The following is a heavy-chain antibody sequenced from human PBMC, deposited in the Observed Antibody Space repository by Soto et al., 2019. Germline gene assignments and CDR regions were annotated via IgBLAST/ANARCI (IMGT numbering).Heavy chain of an antibody. Sequence: QVQLVQSGVEVKKPGASVKVSCKASGYTFTSYGISWVRQAPGQGLEWMGWTNPYNGNTNYAQKLQGRVTMTTDTSTSTAYMELRSLRPDDPAVYYCTSDPVGGNWFDPWGQGTLVTVSS. D-gene: IGHD1-26*01. CDR3: TSDPVGGNWFDP. J-gene: IGHJ5*02. CDR2: TNPYNGNT. CDR1: GYTFTSYG. V-gene: IGHV1-18*01.